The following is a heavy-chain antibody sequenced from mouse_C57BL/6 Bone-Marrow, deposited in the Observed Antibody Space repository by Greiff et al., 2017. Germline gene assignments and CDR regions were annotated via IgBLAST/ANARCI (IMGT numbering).Heavy chain of an antibody. D-gene: IGHD2-5*01. V-gene: IGHV1-52*01. J-gene: IGHJ3*01. CDR1: GYTFTSYW. Sequence: QVQLQQPGAELVRPGSSVKLSCKASGYTFTSYWMHWVKQRPIQGLEWIGNIDPSDSETHYNQKFKDKATLTVDKSSSTAYMQRSSLTSEASAVYYCARSAYYSNYVSWFAYWGQGTLVTVSA. CDR2: IDPSDSET. CDR3: ARSAYYSNYVSWFAY.